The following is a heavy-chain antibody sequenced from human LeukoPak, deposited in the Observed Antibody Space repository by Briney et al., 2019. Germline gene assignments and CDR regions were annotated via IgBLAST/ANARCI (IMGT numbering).Heavy chain of an antibody. D-gene: IGHD3/OR15-3a*01. CDR1: GFTFSSYA. CDR3: AKAGLVPLNMPYYMDV. J-gene: IGHJ6*03. V-gene: IGHV3-23*01. CDR2: ISGSGGST. Sequence: GGSLRLSCAASGFTFSSYAMSWVRQAPGKGLEWVSAISGSGGSTYYADPVKGRFTISRDNSKNTLYLQMSSLRAEDTAVYYCAKAGLVPLNMPYYMDVWGKGTTVTVSS.